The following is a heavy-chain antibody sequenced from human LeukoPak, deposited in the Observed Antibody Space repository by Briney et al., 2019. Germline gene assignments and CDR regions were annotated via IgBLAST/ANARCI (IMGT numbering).Heavy chain of an antibody. D-gene: IGHD3-10*01. J-gene: IGHJ6*03. CDR3: AREMLWFGDLLTYFLDV. CDR2: INPNSGGT. CDR1: GYTFTGYY. V-gene: IGHV1-2*02. Sequence: ASVKVSCKASGYTFTGYYMHWVRQAPGQGLEWMGWINPNSGGTNYAQKFQGRVTMTRDTSISTAYMELSRLRSDDTAVYYCAREMLWFGDLLTYFLDVWGKGTTVTISS.